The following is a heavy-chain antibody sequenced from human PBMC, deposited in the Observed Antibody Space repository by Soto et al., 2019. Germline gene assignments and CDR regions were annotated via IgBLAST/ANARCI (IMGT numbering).Heavy chain of an antibody. CDR2: ISYDGSNK. D-gene: IGHD3-10*01. CDR1: GFTFSSYG. V-gene: IGHV3-30*18. Sequence: QVQLVESGGGVVQPGRSLRLSCAASGFTFSSYGMHWVRQAPGKGLEWVAVISYDGSNKYYADSVKGRFTISRDNSKNTLYLQMNSLRAEDTAVYYCAKDHYYGSGSPLQPWGQGTLVTVSS. CDR3: AKDHYYGSGSPLQP. J-gene: IGHJ5*02.